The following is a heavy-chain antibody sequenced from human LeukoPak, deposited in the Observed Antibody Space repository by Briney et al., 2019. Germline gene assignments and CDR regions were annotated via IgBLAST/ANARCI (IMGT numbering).Heavy chain of an antibody. CDR3: VRVTNDRNVDV. J-gene: IGHJ6*01. CDR2: INAFGSYT. CDR1: VFTFSSYW. D-gene: IGHD1-1*01. V-gene: IGHV3-74*01. Sequence: GGSLRLSCAASVFTFSSYWMHWVRQVPGKGLVWVSHINAFGSYTTYADSVKARFTISRDNAEHTLYLPKSSLRAEELAFYSCVRVTNDRNVDVWGQGTTVTVS.